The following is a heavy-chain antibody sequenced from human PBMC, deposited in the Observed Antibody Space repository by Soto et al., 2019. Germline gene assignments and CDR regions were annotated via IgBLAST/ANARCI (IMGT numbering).Heavy chain of an antibody. CDR2: ISANTGNT. Sequence: QVHLVQSGAEVKKPGASVKVSCTAFGYTFTSYGITWVRQAPGQGLECMGWISANTGNTTYAHKFQYRVTMTTDTSTSTAYMELTSLRSDDTAVYYCLRGAYGDQHDYFGQGTLVTVSS. CDR3: LRGAYGDQHDY. V-gene: IGHV1-18*01. CDR1: GYTFTSYG. J-gene: IGHJ4*02. D-gene: IGHD4-17*01.